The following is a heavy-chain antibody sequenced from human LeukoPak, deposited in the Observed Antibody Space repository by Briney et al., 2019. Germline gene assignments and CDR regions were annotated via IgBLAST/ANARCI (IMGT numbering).Heavy chain of an antibody. CDR3: AKTGPYYFVS. J-gene: IGHJ4*02. CDR2: IGTSPFVT. D-gene: IGHD2-8*02. Sequence: GGSLRLSCAASGFTFSCSGMTWVRQAPGKGLECVSAIGTSPFVTFYTDSVKGRFTISRDNSKNTVYLQMNSLRAEDTAVYFCAKTGPYYFVSWGQGTLVTVSS. CDR1: GFTFSCSG. V-gene: IGHV3-23*01.